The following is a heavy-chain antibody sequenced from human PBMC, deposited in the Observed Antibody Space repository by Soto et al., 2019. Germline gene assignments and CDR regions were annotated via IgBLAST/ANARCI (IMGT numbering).Heavy chain of an antibody. CDR1: GYTFKTYA. CDR3: VRSVVVRGVFTFDC. Sequence: QVQLVQSGAEVRKPGASVKVSCKASGYTFKTYAMHWVRQAPGQRLEWMGWINTGNGNVKYSQKFQGRVTFTRDTXASTAYMEVSSLRSEDTAIYYCVRSVVVRGVFTFDCWGQGTLVTVSS. D-gene: IGHD3-10*01. J-gene: IGHJ4*02. CDR2: INTGNGNV. V-gene: IGHV1-3*04.